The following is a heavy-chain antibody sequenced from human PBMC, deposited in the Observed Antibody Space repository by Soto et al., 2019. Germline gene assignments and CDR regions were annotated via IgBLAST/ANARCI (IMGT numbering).Heavy chain of an antibody. Sequence: SVKVSCKASGGTFRSYTISWVRQAPGQELEWMGRIIPILGIANYAQKFQGRVTITAEKSTSTAYMELSSLRSEETAVYYCSRATVDTAMGTDGGFDYWGQGTLVTVSS. V-gene: IGHV1-69*02. CDR3: SRATVDTAMGTDGGFDY. CDR2: IIPILGIA. CDR1: GGTFRSYT. D-gene: IGHD5-18*01. J-gene: IGHJ4*02.